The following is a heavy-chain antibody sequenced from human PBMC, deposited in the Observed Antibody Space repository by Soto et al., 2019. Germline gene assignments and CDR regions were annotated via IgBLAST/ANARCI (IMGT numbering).Heavy chain of an antibody. V-gene: IGHV3-66*01. J-gene: IGHJ4*02. CDR2: IYTGGST. D-gene: IGHD4-17*01. CDR3: ARSLSTVPSWVY. Sequence: EVQLVESGGGLVQPGGSLRLSCAASGFTVSRHYMTWVRQAPGKGLEWVSVIYTGGSTYYTDSVKGRFTISRDNSKNTLYLQMNSLRAEDTAVYYCARSLSTVPSWVYWGQGTLVTVSS. CDR1: GFTVSRHY.